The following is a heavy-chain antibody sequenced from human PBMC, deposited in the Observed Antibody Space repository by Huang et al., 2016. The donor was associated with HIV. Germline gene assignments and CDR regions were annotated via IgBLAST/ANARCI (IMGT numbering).Heavy chain of an antibody. V-gene: IGHV1-8*01. J-gene: IGHJ5*02. CDR1: GYTFTNYD. CDR3: ARGGLLWFGELST. Sequence: QVQLVQSGAEVKKPGASVKVSCKDSGYTFTNYDINWGQLATGQGLEWMGVMNPNSVDTAFAQKFHGRVPMTRNTSISTAYMELSSLRSEDTAVYYCARGGLLWFGELSTWGQGTLVTVSS. D-gene: IGHD3-10*01. CDR2: MNPNSVDT.